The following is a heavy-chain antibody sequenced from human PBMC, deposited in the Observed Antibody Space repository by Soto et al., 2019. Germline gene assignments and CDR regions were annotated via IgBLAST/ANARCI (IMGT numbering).Heavy chain of an antibody. CDR1: GYTFTDHY. J-gene: IGHJ4*02. CDR3: ARSSGTHSLDF. D-gene: IGHD3-10*01. CDR2: INPFSGGA. V-gene: IGHV1-2*02. Sequence: ASVKVSCKTFGYTFTDHYVHWVRQAPGQGLEWLGWINPFSGGAKYPQRFKDKVSMTADTSISTVYMYLTSLTSDDTAIYYCARSSGTHSLDFWGQGTLVTVSS.